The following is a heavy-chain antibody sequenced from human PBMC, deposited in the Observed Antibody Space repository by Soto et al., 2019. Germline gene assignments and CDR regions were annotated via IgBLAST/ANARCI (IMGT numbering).Heavy chain of an antibody. D-gene: IGHD6-6*01. Sequence: ASVKVSCKASGYTFTSYAMHWVRQAPGQRLEWMGWINAGNGKKKYSQKFQGRVTITRETSASTAYMELSSLRSEDTAVYYCARPRAFIAARPNWFDPWGQGTMVTVSS. CDR3: ARPRAFIAARPNWFDP. CDR1: GYTFTSYA. V-gene: IGHV1-3*01. J-gene: IGHJ5*02. CDR2: INAGNGKK.